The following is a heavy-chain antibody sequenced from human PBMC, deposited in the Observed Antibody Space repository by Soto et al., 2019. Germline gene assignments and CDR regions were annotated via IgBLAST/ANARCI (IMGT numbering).Heavy chain of an antibody. V-gene: IGHV1-18*01. J-gene: IGHJ4*02. CDR1: GYAFNNYG. CDR3: ARDRRKPGDNPLDY. CDR2: ISAHNGVT. Sequence: ASAELSWEASGYAFNNYGISSARQAPRQSLEWMGWISAHNGVTYYAQKVQGRVTMTIDTSTSTVDMELRSLRSDDTALYYCARDRRKPGDNPLDYWGQGTLVTVSS.